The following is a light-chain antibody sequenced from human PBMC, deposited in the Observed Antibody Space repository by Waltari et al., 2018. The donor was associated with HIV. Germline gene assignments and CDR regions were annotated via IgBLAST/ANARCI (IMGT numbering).Light chain of an antibody. J-gene: IGLJ1*01. CDR1: SPNIGNEN. CDR2: KNI. V-gene: IGLV1-47*01. CDR3: VGWDASLSAYV. Sequence: QSVLTQPPSASGTHGQRVTTSCSGSSPNIGNENVYWYQQLPVTTPKLLIYKNIQRPSGVPDRFAGSKSGTSAYLAISGLRSEDEADYYCVGWDASLSAYVFGAGTKVTVL.